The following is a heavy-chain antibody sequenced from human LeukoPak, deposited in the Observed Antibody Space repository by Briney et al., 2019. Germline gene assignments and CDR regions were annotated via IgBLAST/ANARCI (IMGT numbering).Heavy chain of an antibody. V-gene: IGHV4-39*01. J-gene: IGHJ4*02. Sequence: SSETLSLTCTVSGGSISSSSYYWGWIRQPPGKGLEWIGSIYYSGSTYYNPSLKSRVTISVDTSKNQLSLKLSSVTAADTAVYYCATMVRGVITNIDYWGQGTLVTVSS. CDR1: GGSISSSSYY. CDR2: IYYSGST. CDR3: ATMVRGVITNIDY. D-gene: IGHD3-10*01.